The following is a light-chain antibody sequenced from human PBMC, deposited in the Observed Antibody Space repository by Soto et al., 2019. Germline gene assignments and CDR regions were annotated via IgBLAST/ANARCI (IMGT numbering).Light chain of an antibody. Sequence: TVVTQSPGPLSLSPGEIATLSCRASQSIDSNSLAWYQQKPGQAPRLLIYGASNRAAGIPDRFSGSGSGTDFSLTISRLEPEDCAVYYCQDYGGSRTFGQGTKVEIE. CDR3: QDYGGSRT. CDR1: QSIDSNS. J-gene: IGKJ1*01. CDR2: GAS. V-gene: IGKV3-20*01.